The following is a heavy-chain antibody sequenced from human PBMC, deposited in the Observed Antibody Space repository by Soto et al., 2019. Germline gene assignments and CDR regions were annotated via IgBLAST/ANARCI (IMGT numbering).Heavy chain of an antibody. V-gene: IGHV4-39*01. J-gene: IGHJ6*02. CDR3: ARYRGGNPVTRGMDV. Sequence: QLQLQESGPGLVKPSETLSLTCTVSGGSISSSSYYWGWIRQPPGKGLEWIGSIYYSGSTYYNPSLKRRVTISVDTSKNQFSLKLSSVTAADTAVYYCARYRGGNPVTRGMDVWGQGTTVTVSS. CDR1: GGSISSSSYY. CDR2: IYYSGST. D-gene: IGHD4-4*01.